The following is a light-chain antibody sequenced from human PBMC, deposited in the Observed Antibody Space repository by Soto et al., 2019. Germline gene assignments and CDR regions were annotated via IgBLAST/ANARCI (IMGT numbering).Light chain of an antibody. V-gene: IGKV3-20*01. Sequence: EIVLTQSPVTLSLSPGETATIDCRASQSVSTNYLAWYQKKPGQAPRLLIYRTSTRATGIPDRFSGGGSGTDFNLTISRLAPEDVAVYYCQQYGTSPQTFGQGTKVDIK. CDR2: RTS. CDR3: QQYGTSPQT. J-gene: IGKJ1*01. CDR1: QSVSTNY.